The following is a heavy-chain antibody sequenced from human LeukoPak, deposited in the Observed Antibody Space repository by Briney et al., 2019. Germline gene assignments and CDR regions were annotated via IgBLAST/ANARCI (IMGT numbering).Heavy chain of an antibody. CDR2: IIPIFGTA. Sequence: ASVKVSCKASGGTFSSYAISWVRQAPGQGLEWMGGIIPIFGTANYAQKFQGRVTITTDESTSTAYMELRSLRSDDTAVYYCARAASSTYYDILTGYPTWFDPWGQGTLVTVSS. CDR1: GGTFSSYA. V-gene: IGHV1-69*05. CDR3: ARAASSTYYDILTGYPTWFDP. D-gene: IGHD3-9*01. J-gene: IGHJ5*02.